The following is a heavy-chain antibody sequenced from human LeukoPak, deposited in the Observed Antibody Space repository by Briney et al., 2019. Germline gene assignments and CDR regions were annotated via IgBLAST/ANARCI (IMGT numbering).Heavy chain of an antibody. V-gene: IGHV3-73*01. Sequence: GGSLRLSCAASGFTISGAAMHWVRQSSGKGLEWLGRIRSKADSYTTAYAASVKGRFTVSRDDSKNTAYLQMNSLKTEDTAVYYCRAAVAGDYFDLWGRGTLVTVSS. CDR1: GFTISGAA. CDR2: IRSKADSYTT. J-gene: IGHJ2*01. D-gene: IGHD6-19*01. CDR3: RAAVAGDYFDL.